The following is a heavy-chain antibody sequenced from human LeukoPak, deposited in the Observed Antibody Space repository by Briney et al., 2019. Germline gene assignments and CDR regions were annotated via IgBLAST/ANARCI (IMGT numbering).Heavy chain of an antibody. D-gene: IGHD3-22*01. CDR3: AVNYYDSSGYRFDY. V-gene: IGHV1-69*05. CDR1: RGTFSSYA. J-gene: IGHJ4*02. CDR2: IIPIFGTA. Sequence: SVKVSCKASRGTFSSYAISWVRQAPGQGVEWMGGIIPIFGTANYAQKFQGRVTITTDESTSTDYMELSSLRSEDTAVYYCAVNYYDSSGYRFDYWGQGTLVTVSS.